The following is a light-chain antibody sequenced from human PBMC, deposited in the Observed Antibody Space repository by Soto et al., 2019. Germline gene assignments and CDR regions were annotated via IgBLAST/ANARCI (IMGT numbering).Light chain of an antibody. V-gene: IGLV2-14*01. CDR2: EVR. CDR3: SSYTTVNTLL. J-gene: IGLJ2*01. CDR1: SSDIRDYNY. Sequence: QSALTQPASVSGSPGQSITISCTGTSSDIRDYNYVSWYQQLPGEAPKVLIYEVRNRPSGVSNRFSGSRSGNTASLTISGLQAEDEADYYCSSYTTVNTLLFGGGTKLTVI.